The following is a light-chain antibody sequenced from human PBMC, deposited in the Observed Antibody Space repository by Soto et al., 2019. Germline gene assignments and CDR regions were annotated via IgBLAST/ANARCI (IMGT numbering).Light chain of an antibody. CDR2: DVS. J-gene: IGKJ4*01. CDR3: QQYNNWLT. V-gene: IGKV3-15*01. Sequence: EIVLTQSPGTLSLSPGERATLSCRAGQGVTTNFAWYQQKSGQSPRLLIYDVSTRATGVPARISGSVSGTEFTLTISSLQSEDFAVYYCQQYNNWLTFGGGTKVDIK. CDR1: QGVTTN.